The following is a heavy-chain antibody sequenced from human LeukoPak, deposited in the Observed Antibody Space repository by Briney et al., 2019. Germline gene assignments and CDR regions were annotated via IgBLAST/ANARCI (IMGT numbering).Heavy chain of an antibody. CDR3: ARDYNMVRGVIDY. CDR2: INSDGSST. J-gene: IGHJ4*02. D-gene: IGHD3-10*01. V-gene: IGHV3-74*01. Sequence: MNWVRQAPGKGLVWVSRINSDGSSTSYADSVKGRFTISRDNAQNTLYLQMNSLRAEDTAVYYCARDYNMVRGVIDYWGQGTLVTVSS.